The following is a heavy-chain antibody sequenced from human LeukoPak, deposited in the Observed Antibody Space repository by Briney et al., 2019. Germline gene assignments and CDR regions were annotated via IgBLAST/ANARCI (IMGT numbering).Heavy chain of an antibody. CDR2: IWYGGSNK. CDR3: AKDYGVYEAPYYYMDV. V-gene: IGHV3-30*02. D-gene: IGHD2-8*01. CDR1: GFTFSSYG. Sequence: GGSLRLSCAASGFTFSSYGMHWVRQAPGKGLEWVSVIWYGGSNKYYADSVKGRFTISRDNSKNTLYLQMNSLRAEDTAVYYCAKDYGVYEAPYYYMDVWGKGTTVTVSS. J-gene: IGHJ6*03.